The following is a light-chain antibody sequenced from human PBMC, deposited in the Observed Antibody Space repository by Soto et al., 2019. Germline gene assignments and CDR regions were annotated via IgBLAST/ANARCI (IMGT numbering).Light chain of an antibody. J-gene: IGKJ1*01. Sequence: EIVLTQSPATLSVSPGERATLSCRASQSVSSNLAWYQQKPGQAPRPLIYGASTRATGIPSRFSGSGSGTEFTLTISSLQSEDFAVYYCQQYNVWPRAFGQGTKGDIK. CDR1: QSVSSN. V-gene: IGKV3-15*01. CDR3: QQYNVWPRA. CDR2: GAS.